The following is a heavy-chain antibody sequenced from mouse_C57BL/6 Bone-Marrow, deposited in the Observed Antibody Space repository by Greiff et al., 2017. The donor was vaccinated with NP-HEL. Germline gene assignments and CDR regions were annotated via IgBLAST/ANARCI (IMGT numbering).Heavy chain of an antibody. V-gene: IGHV2-3*01. J-gene: IGHJ4*01. D-gene: IGHD2-2*01. CDR1: GFSLTSYG. CDR3: AKPRYGYFYAVDY. CDR2: IWGDGCT. Sequence: QVQLKESGPGLVAPSQSLSITCTVSGFSLTSYGVSWVRQPPGKGLEWLGVIWGDGCTNYHSALISRLSISKDNAKSQVVLRLNSLKTDDTATYCCAKPRYGYFYAVDYWGPGASVTVSS.